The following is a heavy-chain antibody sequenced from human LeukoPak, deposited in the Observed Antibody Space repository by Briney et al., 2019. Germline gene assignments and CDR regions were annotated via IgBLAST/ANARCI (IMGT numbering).Heavy chain of an antibody. V-gene: IGHV3-23*01. D-gene: IGHD2-15*01. Sequence: PGGSLRLSCAASGFTFRSHAMSWVRQAPGKGLEWVSAISVSGTTTHYADSVKGRFTISRDNSKDTLFLQMNSLRADDTAVYYCAKANSCSGGSCYSFDSWGQGTLVTVSS. CDR2: ISVSGTTT. CDR3: AKANSCSGGSCYSFDS. J-gene: IGHJ4*02. CDR1: GFTFRSHA.